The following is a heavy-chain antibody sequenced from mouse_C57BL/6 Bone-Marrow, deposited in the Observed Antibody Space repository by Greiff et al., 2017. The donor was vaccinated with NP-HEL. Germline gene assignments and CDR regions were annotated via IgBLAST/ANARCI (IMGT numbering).Heavy chain of an antibody. CDR1: GFTFSDAW. J-gene: IGHJ3*01. Sequence: EVQGVESGGGLVQPGGSMKLSCAASGFTFSDAWMDWVRQSPEKGLEWVAEIRTQANNHATFYAESVKGWFTISRDYSKSSVYLQNNSIRAEDTCIYYCTRDCSSSAWFAYWGQGTQVTVSS. D-gene: IGHD1-1*01. CDR2: IRTQANNHAT. CDR3: TRDCSSSAWFAY. V-gene: IGHV6-6*01.